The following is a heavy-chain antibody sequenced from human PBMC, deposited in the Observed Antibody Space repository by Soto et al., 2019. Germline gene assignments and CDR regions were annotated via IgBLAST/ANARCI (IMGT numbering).Heavy chain of an antibody. V-gene: IGHV3-53*01. D-gene: IGHD3-3*01. Sequence: GGSLRLSCAASGFTVSSNYMSWVRQAPGKGLEWVSVIYSGGSTYYADSVKGRFTISRDNSKNTLYLQRNSLRAEDTAVYYCASRTYYDCGSGSGTHGMDVWGQGTTVTVSS. J-gene: IGHJ6*02. CDR1: GFTVSSNY. CDR2: IYSGGST. CDR3: ASRTYYDCGSGSGTHGMDV.